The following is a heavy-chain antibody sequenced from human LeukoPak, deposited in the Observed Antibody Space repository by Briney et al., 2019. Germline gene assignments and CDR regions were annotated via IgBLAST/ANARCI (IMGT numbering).Heavy chain of an antibody. CDR2: IYYSGST. CDR3: ARFQGGANAYYFDY. J-gene: IGHJ4*02. D-gene: IGHD3-16*01. V-gene: IGHV4-28*06. Sequence: SDTLSLTCAVSGYSISSSNWWGWIRQPPGKGLEWIGYIYYSGSTNYNPSLKSRVTMSVDTSKNQFSLKLSSVTALDTAVYYCARFQGGANAYYFDYWGQGTLVTVSS. CDR1: GYSISSSNW.